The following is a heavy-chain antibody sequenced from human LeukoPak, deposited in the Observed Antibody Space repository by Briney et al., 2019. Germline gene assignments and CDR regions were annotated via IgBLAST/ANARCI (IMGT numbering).Heavy chain of an antibody. Sequence: GGSLRLSCAASGFTFSSYSMNWVRQAPGKGLEWVSSISSSSSYLYYADSVKGRFTISRDNAKNSLYLQMNSLRAEDTAVYYCARGDTAMGTSSWGQGTLVTVSS. D-gene: IGHD5-18*01. CDR2: ISSSSSYL. CDR1: GFTFSSYS. J-gene: IGHJ4*02. V-gene: IGHV3-21*01. CDR3: ARGDTAMGTSS.